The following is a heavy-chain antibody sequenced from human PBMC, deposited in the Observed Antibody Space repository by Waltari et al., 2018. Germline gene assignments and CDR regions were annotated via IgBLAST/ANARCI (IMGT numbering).Heavy chain of an antibody. CDR2: IGSSGRNT. V-gene: IGHV3-23*01. Sequence: EVQLLESGGGLVQPGGSLRLSCAASGFTFSSYDMSWGRQAPGKGLEWVSVIGSSGRNTYYADSVKGRFTISRDDSKNTLYLQMNSLRAEDTAVYYCAKGPAARTNWFDPWGQGTLVTVSS. J-gene: IGHJ5*02. D-gene: IGHD2-2*01. CDR1: GFTFSSYD. CDR3: AKGPAARTNWFDP.